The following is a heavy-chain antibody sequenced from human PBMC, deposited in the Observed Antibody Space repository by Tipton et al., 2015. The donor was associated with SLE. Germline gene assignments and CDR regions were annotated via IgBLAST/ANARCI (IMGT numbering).Heavy chain of an antibody. CDR2: IYYSGRN. J-gene: IGHJ4*02. V-gene: IGHV4-59*11. D-gene: IGHD3-22*01. CDR3: ARDQDDSSGSPGY. Sequence: TLSLTCTVSGGSISSHYWSWIRQPPGKGLEWIGYIYYSGRNYYNPSLKSRVTISVDTSKNQFSLKLSSVTAADTAVYYCARDQDDSSGSPGYWGQGTLVTVSS. CDR1: GGSISSHY.